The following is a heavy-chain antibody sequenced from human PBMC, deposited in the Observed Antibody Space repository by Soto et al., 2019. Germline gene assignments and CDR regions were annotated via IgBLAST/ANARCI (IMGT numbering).Heavy chain of an antibody. J-gene: IGHJ4*02. CDR1: GFTFSSYE. V-gene: IGHV3-48*03. CDR3: ARGEALEQLGAADY. Sequence: ESGGGLVQPGGSLRLSCAASGFTFSSYEMNWVRQAPGKGLEWVSYISSSGSTIYYADSVKGRFTISRDNAKNSLYLQMNSLRAEDTAVYYCARGEALEQLGAADYWGQGTLVTVSS. D-gene: IGHD6-6*01. CDR2: ISSSGSTI.